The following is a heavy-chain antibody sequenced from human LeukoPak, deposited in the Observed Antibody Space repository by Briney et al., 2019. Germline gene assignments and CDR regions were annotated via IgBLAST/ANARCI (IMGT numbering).Heavy chain of an antibody. J-gene: IGHJ3*02. Sequence: GGSLRLSCAASGFTFSSYGMSWVRQAPGKGLEWVSVIYSGGSTYYADSVKGRFTISRDNSKNTLYLQMNSLRAEDTAVYYCARAWYYDILTGYPMAFDIWGQGTMVTVSS. D-gene: IGHD3-9*01. CDR1: GFTFSSYG. V-gene: IGHV3-53*01. CDR3: ARAWYYDILTGYPMAFDI. CDR2: IYSGGST.